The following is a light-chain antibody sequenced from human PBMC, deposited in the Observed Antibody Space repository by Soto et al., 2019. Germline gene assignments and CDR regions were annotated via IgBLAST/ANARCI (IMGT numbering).Light chain of an antibody. CDR2: AAS. J-gene: IGKJ4*01. CDR1: RSVGTF. V-gene: IGKV3-20*01. Sequence: EIVLTQSPGTLSLSPGERATLSCRASRSVGTFLAWYQQKPGQAPRLLIYAASTRATGVPGRFSGSGSGTEFTLTISRLEPEDFAVYYCQQYGSSPPLSFGGGTKVDIK. CDR3: QQYGSSPPLS.